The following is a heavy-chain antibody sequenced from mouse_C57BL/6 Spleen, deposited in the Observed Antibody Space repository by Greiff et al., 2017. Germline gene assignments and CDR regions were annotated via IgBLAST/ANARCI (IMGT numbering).Heavy chain of an antibody. Sequence: VQLQQSGAELVRPGASVKLSCTASGFNIKDDYMHWVKQRPEQGLEWIGWIDPENGDTEYASKFQGKATITADTSSNTAYLQLSSLTSEDTAVYYCIRYDYDWAWFAYWGQGTLVTVSA. D-gene: IGHD2-4*01. J-gene: IGHJ3*01. CDR2: IDPENGDT. CDR1: GFNIKDDY. V-gene: IGHV14-4*01. CDR3: IRYDYDWAWFAY.